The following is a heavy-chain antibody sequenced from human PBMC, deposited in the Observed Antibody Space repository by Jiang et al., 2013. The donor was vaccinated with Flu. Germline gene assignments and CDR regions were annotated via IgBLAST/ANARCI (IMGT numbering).Heavy chain of an antibody. CDR2: IYPGGSDT. D-gene: IGHD6-13*01. CDR3: AAAYSTSWYTAAFDI. Sequence: KPGESLKLSCKGSGYSFSNYWIGWVRQMPGKGLEWMGIIYPGGSDTRYSPSFEGQVTISADKSINTAYVQWSSLKASDTAMYFCAAAYSTSWYTAAFDIWGRGTMVTVSS. CDR1: GYSFSNYW. V-gene: IGHV5-51*01. J-gene: IGHJ3*02.